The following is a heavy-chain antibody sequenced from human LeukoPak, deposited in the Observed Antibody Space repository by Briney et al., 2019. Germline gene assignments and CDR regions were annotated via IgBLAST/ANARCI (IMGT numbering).Heavy chain of an antibody. Sequence: WGSLRLSCAASGFTFRNAWMSWVRQAPGKGLEWVGRNKRNADGGTADYAAPVKGRFTISRDDSKNTLYLQMNSLKTEDTAVYYCTTAVMHWGQGTLVPVSS. CDR2: NKRNADGGTA. CDR1: GFTFRNAW. D-gene: IGHD2-8*01. J-gene: IGHJ4*02. V-gene: IGHV3-15*01. CDR3: TTAVMH.